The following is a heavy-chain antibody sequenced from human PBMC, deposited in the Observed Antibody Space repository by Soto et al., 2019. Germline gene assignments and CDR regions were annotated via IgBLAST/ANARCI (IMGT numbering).Heavy chain of an antibody. D-gene: IGHD4-17*01. CDR2: IYPGDSDT. Sequence: HGESLKISCKGSGYSFTSYWIGWVRQMPGKGLEWMGIIYPGDSDTRYSPSFQGQVTISADKSISTAYLQWSSLKASVTAMYYCARLSSGVTSDPFDTNWFDPWGQGTLVTVSS. V-gene: IGHV5-51*01. CDR3: ARLSSGVTSDPFDTNWFDP. CDR1: GYSFTSYW. J-gene: IGHJ5*02.